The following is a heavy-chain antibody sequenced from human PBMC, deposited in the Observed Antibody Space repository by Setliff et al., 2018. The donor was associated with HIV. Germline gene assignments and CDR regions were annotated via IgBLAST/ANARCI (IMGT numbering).Heavy chain of an antibody. D-gene: IGHD3-3*01. CDR3: ARHFGIPYRIPFDP. Sequence: PGESLKISCQGSGYIFTSYWIGWVRKMPGKGMEWMGIIYPRDPDTKYSPSFQGQVTISADKAINTAYLQGMSLKASDTAMYYCARHFGIPYRIPFDPWGQGTLVTVSS. J-gene: IGHJ5*02. CDR2: IYPRDPDT. CDR1: GYIFTSYW. V-gene: IGHV5-51*01.